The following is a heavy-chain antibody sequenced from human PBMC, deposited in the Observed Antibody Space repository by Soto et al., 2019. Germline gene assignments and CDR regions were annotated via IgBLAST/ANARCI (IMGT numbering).Heavy chain of an antibody. J-gene: IGHJ4*02. Sequence: SETLSLTCTVSGGSISGHSWVWIRQPAGKGLEWIGHIYPSGSTSYNPSLRSRVTMSLDTSSNQIFLNLTSVTAEDTAVFYCVGGTSYSGYDFWGPGTLLTVSS. CDR2: IYPSGST. D-gene: IGHD5-12*01. CDR1: GGSISGHS. V-gene: IGHV4-4*07. CDR3: VGGTSYSGYDF.